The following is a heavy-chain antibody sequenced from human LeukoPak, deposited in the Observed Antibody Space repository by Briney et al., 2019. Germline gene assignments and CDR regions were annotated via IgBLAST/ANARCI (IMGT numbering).Heavy chain of an antibody. CDR3: ARGLFDY. Sequence: SETLSLTCAAYGGSFSGYYWSWIRQPPGKGLEWIGEINHSGSTNYNPSLKSRVTISVDTSKNQFSLKLSSVTAADTAVYYCARGLFDYWGQGTLVTVSS. CDR1: GGSFSGYY. CDR2: INHSGST. J-gene: IGHJ4*02. V-gene: IGHV4-34*01.